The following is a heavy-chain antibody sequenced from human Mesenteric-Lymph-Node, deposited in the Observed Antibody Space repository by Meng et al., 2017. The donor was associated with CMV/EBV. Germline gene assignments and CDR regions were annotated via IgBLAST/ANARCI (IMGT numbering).Heavy chain of an antibody. CDR3: APAPGDY. V-gene: IGHV1-2*02. J-gene: IGHJ4*02. Sequence: VQLVQSGAEGKKHAASVKVSCKASGYTFTGYYMQWVRQAPGQGLEWMGWINPNSGATDYAQKFQGRVTITTDTSITTAYMELHTLRSDDTAVYYCAPAPGDYWGQGTLVTVSS. D-gene: IGHD1-14*01. CDR2: INPNSGAT. CDR1: GYTFTGYY.